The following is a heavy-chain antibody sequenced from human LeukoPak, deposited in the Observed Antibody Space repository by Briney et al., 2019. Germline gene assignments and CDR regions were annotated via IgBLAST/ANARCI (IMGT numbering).Heavy chain of an antibody. Sequence: PGGSLRLSCAASGFTFTTYWMSWVRQAPGKGLEWVANIKQDGTEKYYVDSVKGRFTISRDNAKNSLYLQMNSLRAEDTAVYYCARASHYYDSSGYYYPNDYWGQGTLVTVSS. CDR2: IKQDGTEK. CDR1: GFTFTTYW. V-gene: IGHV3-7*01. J-gene: IGHJ4*02. D-gene: IGHD3-22*01. CDR3: ARASHYYDSSGYYYPNDY.